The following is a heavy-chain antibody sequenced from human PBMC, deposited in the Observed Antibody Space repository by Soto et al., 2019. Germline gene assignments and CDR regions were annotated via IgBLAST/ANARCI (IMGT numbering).Heavy chain of an antibody. CDR1: GSSITSSNW. CDR2: SYHSGSS. CDR3: ARRYYYDSSGYYLGA. Sequence: QVQLRESGPRLVKPSGTLSLTCAVSGSSITSSNWWTWVRQPPGKGLEWIGESYHSGSSNYNPSLKGRVTRSVDKSKSQFFLKLTSVSAADTAVYYCARRYYYDSSGYYLGAWGQGTLVTVSS. D-gene: IGHD3-22*01. V-gene: IGHV4-4*02. J-gene: IGHJ5*02.